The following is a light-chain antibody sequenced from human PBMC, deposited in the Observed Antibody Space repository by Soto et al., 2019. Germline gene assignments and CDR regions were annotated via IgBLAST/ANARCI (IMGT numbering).Light chain of an antibody. Sequence: EIAMTQYPATLSVYLGERDTLSCRASQYISNNLSWYQQRPGQAPSLLIYGASPRATGVPASFSGSGSGTDFLLSISGLQSEDSAVDYCKQYNHWSSSTFGQGTRLEIK. CDR2: GAS. J-gene: IGKJ5*01. CDR3: KQYNHWSSST. CDR1: QYISNN. V-gene: IGKV3-15*01.